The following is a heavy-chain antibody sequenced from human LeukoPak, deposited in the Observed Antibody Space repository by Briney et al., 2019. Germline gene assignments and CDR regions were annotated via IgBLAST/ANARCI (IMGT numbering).Heavy chain of an antibody. J-gene: IGHJ3*02. D-gene: IGHD5-18*01. Sequence: GTSVKVSCKASGFSFTNSAVQWVRQARGQGLEWIGWIVVGSGNTIYVQKFQERVTITRDMSTSTAYMELSSLRSEDTAVYYCAAGYIGGAMVTNAFDIWGQGTIVTVSS. CDR3: AAGYIGGAMVTNAFDI. V-gene: IGHV1-58*01. CDR1: GFSFTNSA. CDR2: IVVGSGNT.